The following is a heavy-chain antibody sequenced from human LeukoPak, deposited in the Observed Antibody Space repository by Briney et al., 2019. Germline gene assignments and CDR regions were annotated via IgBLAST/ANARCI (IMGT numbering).Heavy chain of an antibody. CDR3: ARVRRGYQPPNDYYYYMDV. V-gene: IGHV4-61*02. CDR2: IYTSGST. Sequence: PSQTLSLTCTVSGGSISSGSYYWSWIRQPAGKGLEWIGRIYTSGSTNYNPSLKSRVTISVDTSKNQFSLKLSSVTAADTAVYYCARVRRGYQPPNDYYYYMDVWGKGTTVTVSS. D-gene: IGHD2-2*01. J-gene: IGHJ6*03. CDR1: GGSISSGSYY.